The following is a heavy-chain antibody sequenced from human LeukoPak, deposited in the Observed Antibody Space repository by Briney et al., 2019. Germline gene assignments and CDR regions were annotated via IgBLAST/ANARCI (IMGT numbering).Heavy chain of an antibody. V-gene: IGHV4-38-2*02. CDR2: IYHSGST. CDR3: ARDLGSQQQLVGGAFDI. Sequence: PSETLSLTCTVSGYSISSGYYWGWIRQPPGKGLEWIGSIYHSGSTYYNPSLKSRVTISVDTSKNQFSLKLSSVTAADTAVYYCARDLGSQQQLVGGAFDIWGQGTMVTVSS. D-gene: IGHD6-13*01. CDR1: GYSISSGYY. J-gene: IGHJ3*02.